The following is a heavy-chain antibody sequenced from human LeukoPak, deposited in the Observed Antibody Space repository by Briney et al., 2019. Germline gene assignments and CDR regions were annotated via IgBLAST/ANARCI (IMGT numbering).Heavy chain of an antibody. D-gene: IGHD6-19*01. CDR3: ARDRQYSSGWYWGGNAFDI. CDR2: INPNSGGT. J-gene: IGHJ3*02. CDR1: GYTFTGYY. Sequence: VASVKVSCKASGYTFTGYYMHWVRQAPGQGLEWMGWINPNSGGTNYAQKFQGWVTMTRDTSISTAYMELSRLRSDDTAVYYCARDRQYSSGWYWGGNAFDIWGQGTMVTVSS. V-gene: IGHV1-2*04.